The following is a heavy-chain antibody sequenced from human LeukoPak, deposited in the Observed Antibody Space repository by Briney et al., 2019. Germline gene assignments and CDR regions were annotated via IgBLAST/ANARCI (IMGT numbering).Heavy chain of an antibody. J-gene: IGHJ3*02. V-gene: IGHV4-39*01. CDR2: IYYSGST. CDR1: GGSNSSSSYY. CDR3: ARPDIVATQYAFDI. D-gene: IGHD5-12*01. Sequence: SETLSLTCTVSGGSNSSSSYYWGWIRQPPGKGLEWIGSIYYSGSTYYNPSLKSRVTISVDTSKNQFSLKLSSVTAADTAVYYCARPDIVATQYAFDIWGQGTMVTVSS.